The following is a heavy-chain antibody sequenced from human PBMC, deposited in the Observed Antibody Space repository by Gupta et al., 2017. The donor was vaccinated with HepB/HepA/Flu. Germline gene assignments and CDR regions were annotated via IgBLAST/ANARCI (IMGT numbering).Heavy chain of an antibody. J-gene: IGHJ4*02. D-gene: IGHD2-2*01. CDR3: TTAYCSSTSCFFDY. CDR2: IKSKTDGGTT. CDR1: GFTFSNAW. V-gene: IGHV3-15*01. Sequence: EVQLVESGGGLVKPGGSLRLSCAASGFTFSNAWMSWVRQAPGKGLEWVGRIKSKTDGGTTDYAAPVKGRFTISRDDSKNTLYLQMNSLKTEDTAVYYCTTAYCSSTSCFFDYWGQGTLVTVSS.